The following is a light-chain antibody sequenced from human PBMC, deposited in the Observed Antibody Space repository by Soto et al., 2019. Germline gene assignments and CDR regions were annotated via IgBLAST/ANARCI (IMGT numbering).Light chain of an antibody. Sequence: EIVLTQSPGTLSLSPGERATLSCRASQSVTSNYLAWYQQKPGQTPRLLIYSASSRATGIPDRFSGSGSGTDCTLTIISLEPEYFAVYYCQQSGDSPPWTFGQGTKVEIK. V-gene: IGKV3-20*01. CDR2: SAS. CDR1: QSVTSNY. CDR3: QQSGDSPPWT. J-gene: IGKJ1*01.